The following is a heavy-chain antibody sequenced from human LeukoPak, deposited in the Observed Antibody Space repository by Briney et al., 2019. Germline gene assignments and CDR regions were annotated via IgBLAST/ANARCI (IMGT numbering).Heavy chain of an antibody. V-gene: IGHV3-66*01. D-gene: IGHD6-13*01. Sequence: GGSLRLSCAASGFTFDDYTMHWVRQAPGKGLEWVSIIYSGGDTYYADSVKGRFTISRDNSKNTLYLQMNSLRAEDTAVYYCVRDIVPYSSNWYYFDYWGQGTLVTVSS. CDR2: IYSGGDT. CDR3: VRDIVPYSSNWYYFDY. J-gene: IGHJ4*02. CDR1: GFTFDDYT.